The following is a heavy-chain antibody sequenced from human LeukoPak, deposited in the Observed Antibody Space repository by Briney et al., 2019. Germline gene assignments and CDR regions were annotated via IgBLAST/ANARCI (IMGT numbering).Heavy chain of an antibody. Sequence: GGSLRLSCAASGFIFSNYWMHWVRQAPGKGLVWVSRIYGDGSNTIYADSVKGRFTISRDNAKNTLYLQMNSLRAEDTAVYYCARGMELRYFDWFSPGDYWDQGTLVTVSS. CDR3: ARGMELRYFDWFSPGDY. V-gene: IGHV3-74*01. J-gene: IGHJ4*02. CDR2: IYGDGSNT. CDR1: GFIFSNYW. D-gene: IGHD3-9*01.